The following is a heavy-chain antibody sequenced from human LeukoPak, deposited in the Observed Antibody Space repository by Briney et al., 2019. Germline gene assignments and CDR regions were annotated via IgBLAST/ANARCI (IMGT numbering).Heavy chain of an antibody. CDR2: VSYSGST. J-gene: IGHJ4*02. V-gene: IGHV4-59*12. Sequence: SETLSLTCTVSGGSISDSYWTWIRQPPGTGLEWIGYVSYSGSTNYNPSLKSRVTMSVDTSKNQFSLKLSSVTAADTAVYYCARGRGVYYFDYWGQGTLVTVSS. D-gene: IGHD3-10*01. CDR1: GGSISDSY. CDR3: ARGRGVYYFDY.